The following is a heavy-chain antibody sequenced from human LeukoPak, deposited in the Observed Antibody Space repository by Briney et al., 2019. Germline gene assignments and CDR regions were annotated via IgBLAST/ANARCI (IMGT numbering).Heavy chain of an antibody. CDR1: GFAFSNYW. CDR2: IKQSGSEK. V-gene: IGHV3-7*01. D-gene: IGHD1-26*01. J-gene: IGHJ4*02. Sequence: GGSLRLSCAASGFAFSNYWMSWVRQAPGKGLEWVANIKQSGSEKFYVDSVKGRFTISRDHAKNSLYLQMGSLRVEDKAVYYCARDPGRSPDYWGQGTLVTVS. CDR3: ARDPGRSPDY.